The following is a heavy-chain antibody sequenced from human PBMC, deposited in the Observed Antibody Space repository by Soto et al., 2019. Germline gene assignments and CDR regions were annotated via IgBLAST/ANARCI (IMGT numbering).Heavy chain of an antibody. CDR1: LFIVSDNY. J-gene: IGHJ4*02. CDR2: IYSGGGT. CDR3: ATRMTTAPY. V-gene: IGHV3-66*01. Sequence: EVRLVQSGGGLVQPGGSLRLSCAASLFIVSDNYMSWFRQPPGKGLEWVSLIYSGGGTDYAESVKGRFTISRDNSKNTLYLQMNSLKAEDTGIYYCATRMTTAPYWGQGTVVTVSS. D-gene: IGHD4-17*01.